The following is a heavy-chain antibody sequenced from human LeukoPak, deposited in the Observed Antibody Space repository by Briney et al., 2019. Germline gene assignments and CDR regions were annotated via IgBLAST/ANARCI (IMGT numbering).Heavy chain of an antibody. CDR3: AKDAAGARIPFDL. J-gene: IGHJ5*02. V-gene: IGHV3-23*01. CDR2: ITGSGSNT. Sequence: GGSLRLSCEASGFTFSSYSMSWVRQAPGKGLEWVSGITGSGSNTYYADSVKGRFTISRDSSKNTLYPQMNSLRAEDTALYYCAKDAAGARIPFDLWGQGTLVTVSS. CDR1: GFTFSSYS. D-gene: IGHD1-26*01.